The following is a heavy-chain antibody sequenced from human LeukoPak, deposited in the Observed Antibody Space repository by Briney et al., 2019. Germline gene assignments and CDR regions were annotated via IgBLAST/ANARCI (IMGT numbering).Heavy chain of an antibody. CDR1: GFTFSTYI. CDR2: ISGNGGST. D-gene: IGHD3-22*01. J-gene: IGHJ3*02. V-gene: IGHV3-64*01. CDR3: ARGRYDSSGYEAPTAFDI. Sequence: GGSLRLSCAASGFTFSTYIMHWVRQAPGKGLEYISAISGNGGSTHYASSVKGRFTISRDNSKNTLYFQMGSLRAEDMAVYYCARGRYDSSGYEAPTAFDIWGQGTMVTVSS.